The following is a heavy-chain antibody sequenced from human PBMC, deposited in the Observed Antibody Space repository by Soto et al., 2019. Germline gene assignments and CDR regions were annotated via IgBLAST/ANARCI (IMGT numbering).Heavy chain of an antibody. CDR1: GYSFVSYW. V-gene: IGHV5-51*01. J-gene: IGHJ4*02. Sequence: SLKISCKGSGYSFVSYWIAWVRQMPGRGLEWRGSIYDGDSDTAYSPTSQGQVTLSAEKSSTTVYLQWNTLKASATAMYYCAKTDGYEVGYWGRVTQVTVSS. CDR2: IYDGDSDT. CDR3: AKTDGYEVGY. D-gene: IGHD5-18*01.